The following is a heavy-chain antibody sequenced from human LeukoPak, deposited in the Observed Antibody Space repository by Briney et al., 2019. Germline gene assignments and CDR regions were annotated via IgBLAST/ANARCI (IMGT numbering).Heavy chain of an antibody. V-gene: IGHV4-4*07. Sequence: SETLSLTCTVSGGSISSYYWSWIRQPAGKGLEWIGRIYTSGSTNYNPSLKSRVTMSVDTSKNQFSLKLSSVTAADTAVYYCARHGSGYSSGWYPYYFDYWGQGTLVTVSS. CDR1: GGSISSYY. J-gene: IGHJ4*02. D-gene: IGHD6-19*01. CDR3: ARHGSGYSSGWYPYYFDY. CDR2: IYTSGST.